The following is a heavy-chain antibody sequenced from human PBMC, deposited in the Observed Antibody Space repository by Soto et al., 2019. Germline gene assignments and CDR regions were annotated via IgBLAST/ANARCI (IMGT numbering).Heavy chain of an antibody. D-gene: IGHD2-2*02. Sequence: GSGPTLVNPTQTLTLTCTFSGFSLSTSGMCVSWIRQPPGKALEWLALIDWDDDKYYSTSLKTRLTISKDTSKNQVVLTMTNMDPVDTATYYCARTPIVVVPAAIGARYYYYGMDVWGQGTTVTVSS. CDR3: ARTPIVVVPAAIGARYYYYGMDV. CDR2: IDWDDDK. CDR1: GFSLSTSGMC. V-gene: IGHV2-70*01. J-gene: IGHJ6*02.